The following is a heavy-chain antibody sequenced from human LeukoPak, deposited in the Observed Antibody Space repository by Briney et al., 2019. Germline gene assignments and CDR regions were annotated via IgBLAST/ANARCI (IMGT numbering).Heavy chain of an antibody. CDR3: AREYSSGWYGC. D-gene: IGHD6-19*01. Sequence: SQTLSLTCAVYGGSFSGYYWSWIRQPPGKGLEWIGEINHSGSTNYNPSLKSRVTISVGTSKNQFSLKLSSVTAADTAVYYCAREYSSGWYGCWGQGTLVTVSS. CDR1: GGSFSGYY. J-gene: IGHJ4*02. CDR2: INHSGST. V-gene: IGHV4-34*01.